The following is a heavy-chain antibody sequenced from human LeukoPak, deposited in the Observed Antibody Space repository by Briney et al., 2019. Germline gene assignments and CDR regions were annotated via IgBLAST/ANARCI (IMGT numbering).Heavy chain of an antibody. CDR1: GGFISSYY. V-gene: IGHV4-59*01. CDR2: IYYSGST. CDR3: TSGYSYGYQRK. Sequence: SETLSLTCTVSGGFISSYYWSWIRQPPGKGLEWIGYIYYSGSTNYNPSLKSRVTISVDTSKNQFSLKPSSAAAADTALSHCTSGYSYGYQRKWGHGTLVTVSS. J-gene: IGHJ4*01. D-gene: IGHD5-18*01.